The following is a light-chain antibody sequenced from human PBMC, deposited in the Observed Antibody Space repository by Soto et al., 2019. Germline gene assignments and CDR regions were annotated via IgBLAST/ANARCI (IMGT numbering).Light chain of an antibody. V-gene: IGLV2-23*01. Sequence: QSVLNQPASGSGSPGQPITISCTGTSSDIGSHHLVSWYQQYPGKAPQLIIFEASKRPSGVSNRFSGSKSGITASLTISGLQAEDEADYYCCSNAAGSTYVFGTGTKVTVL. J-gene: IGLJ1*01. CDR1: SSDIGSHHL. CDR2: EAS. CDR3: CSNAAGSTYV.